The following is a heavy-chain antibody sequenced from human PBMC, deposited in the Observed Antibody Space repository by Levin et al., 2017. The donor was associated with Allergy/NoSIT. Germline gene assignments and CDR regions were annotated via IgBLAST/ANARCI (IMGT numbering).Heavy chain of an antibody. Sequence: GESLKISCAASGFTFSSYGMHWVRQAPGKGLEWVAVISYDGSNKYYADSVKGRFTISRDNSKNTLYLQMNSLRAEDTAVYYCAKLEGGIAVAGVIDYWGQGTLVTVSS. CDR1: GFTFSSYG. CDR2: ISYDGSNK. J-gene: IGHJ4*02. V-gene: IGHV3-30*18. CDR3: AKLEGGIAVAGVIDY. D-gene: IGHD6-19*01.